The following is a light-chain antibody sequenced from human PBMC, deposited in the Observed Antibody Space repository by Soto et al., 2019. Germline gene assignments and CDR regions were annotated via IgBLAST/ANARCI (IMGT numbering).Light chain of an antibody. CDR1: QSVSSY. V-gene: IGKV3-11*01. Sequence: DIVLTQSPATLSLSPGERATLSCRASQSVSSYLAWYQQKPGQAPRLLIYDASNMPTGIPARFSGSGSGTDLTLTISSLQPEDFAIYYCQQRSNWPSVTFGGGTKVEIK. CDR3: QQRSNWPSVT. CDR2: DAS. J-gene: IGKJ4*01.